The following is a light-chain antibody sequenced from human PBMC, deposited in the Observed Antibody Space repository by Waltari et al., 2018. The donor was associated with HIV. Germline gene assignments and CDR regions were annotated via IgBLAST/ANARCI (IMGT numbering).Light chain of an antibody. CDR2: RNN. CDR3: AAWDDSLSGVV. CDR1: SSKIGRNY. J-gene: IGLJ2*01. Sequence: QSVLTQPPSASGTPGQRVTISCSGSSSKIGRNYVYWYQQLPGTAPKLLIYRNNQRPSGVPDRFSGSKSGTSASLAISGLRSEDEADYYCAAWDDSLSGVVFGGGTKLTVL. V-gene: IGLV1-47*01.